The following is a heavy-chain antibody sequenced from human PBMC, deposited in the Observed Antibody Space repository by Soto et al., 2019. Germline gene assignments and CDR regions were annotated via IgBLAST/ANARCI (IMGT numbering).Heavy chain of an antibody. J-gene: IGHJ4*02. CDR2: ISSSSSSI. Sequence: EVQLVESGGGLVKPGGSLRLSCAASGFTFSSYSMNWVRQAPGKGMEWVSSISSSSSSIYYADSVKGRFTISRDNAKNSLYLQMNSLRAEDRAVYYCARDGYGDYPEPFDYWGQGTLVTVSS. CDR1: GFTFSSYS. V-gene: IGHV3-21*01. CDR3: ARDGYGDYPEPFDY. D-gene: IGHD4-17*01.